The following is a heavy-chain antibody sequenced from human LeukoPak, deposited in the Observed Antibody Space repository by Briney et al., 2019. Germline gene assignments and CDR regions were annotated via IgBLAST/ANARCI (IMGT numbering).Heavy chain of an antibody. CDR1: GGSISSHY. J-gene: IGHJ2*01. CDR2: IYYSGGT. D-gene: IGHD6-19*01. CDR3: ATSSGWYSFNWYFDL. V-gene: IGHV4-59*11. Sequence: KPSETLSLTCAVSGGSISSHYWSWIRQPPGKGLEWIGYIYYSGGTNYNPSLKSRVTISVDTSKNQFSLKLSSVTAADTAVYYCATSSGWYSFNWYFDLWGRGTLVTVSS.